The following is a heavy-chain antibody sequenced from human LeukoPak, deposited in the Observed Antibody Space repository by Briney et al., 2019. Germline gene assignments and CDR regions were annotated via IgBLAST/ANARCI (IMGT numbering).Heavy chain of an antibody. J-gene: IGHJ4*02. V-gene: IGHV4-31*03. CDR2: IYSSGSA. D-gene: IGHD1-26*01. Sequence: SQTLSLTCTVSGGSISSGSYYWTWIRQQPGKGLEWIGYIYSSGSAYYNPSLKSRVTISIDKSKNQFFLNLSSVTAADTAVYYCASEAFSGSYSYYFDYWGQGTLVTVSS. CDR3: ASEAFSGSYSYYFDY. CDR1: GGSISSGSYY.